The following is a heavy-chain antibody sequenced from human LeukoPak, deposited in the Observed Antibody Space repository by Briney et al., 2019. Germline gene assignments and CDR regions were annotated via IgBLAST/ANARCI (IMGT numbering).Heavy chain of an antibody. CDR1: GYIFTSYY. D-gene: IGHD3-16*01. CDR3: VREYHGGYFDF. CDR2: VYPSAGTS. Sequence: GASVKVSCKASGYIFTSYYMLWVRQAPGQGLEWLGVVYPSAGTSDPAQRFRARITLSDDTSTSTAYMELRSLKSEDTAIYFCVREYHGGYFDFWGQGTLVTVSS. V-gene: IGHV1-46*03. J-gene: IGHJ4*02.